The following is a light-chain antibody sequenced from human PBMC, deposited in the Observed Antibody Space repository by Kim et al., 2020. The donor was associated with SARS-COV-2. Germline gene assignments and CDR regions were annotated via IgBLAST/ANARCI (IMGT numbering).Light chain of an antibody. V-gene: IGLV1-51*01. J-gene: IGLJ2*01. Sequence: ATGQKVNISCSGSSSNSGNNYVSWYQRFPGTAPKLRIYDNNKRPSGIPDRLSGSNSGTSATLGITGLQTGDEADYYCGTWDNSGAAFGGGTKLTVL. CDR3: GTWDNSGAA. CDR1: SSNSGNNY. CDR2: DNN.